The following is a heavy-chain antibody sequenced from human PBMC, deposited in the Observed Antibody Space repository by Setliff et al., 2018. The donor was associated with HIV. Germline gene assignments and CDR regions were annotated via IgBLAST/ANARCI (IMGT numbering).Heavy chain of an antibody. CDR1: GQSISGYY. V-gene: IGHV4-34*01. J-gene: IGHJ4*02. CDR3: ASRRGIEFYFDI. CDR2: INHGGDT. Sequence: SETLSLTCAAYGQSISGYYWSWIRQTPGKGLEWIGEINHGGDTNYNPSLKSRVTISVGSSYNHFSLKLSSVTAADTGVYYCASRRGIEFYFDIWGQGTPVTVSS. D-gene: IGHD3-10*01.